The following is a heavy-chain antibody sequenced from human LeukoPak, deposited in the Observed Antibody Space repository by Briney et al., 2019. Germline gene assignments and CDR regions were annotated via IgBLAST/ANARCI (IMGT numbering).Heavy chain of an antibody. Sequence: SETLSLTCTVSGGSISSSSYYWGWIRQPPGKGLEWIGSIYYSGSSYYNPSLKSRVTISVDTSKNQFSLKLNSVTAADTAVYYCASQYTYAYDFDYWGQGTLVTVSS. V-gene: IGHV4-39*01. CDR2: IYYSGSS. J-gene: IGHJ4*02. D-gene: IGHD5-18*01. CDR3: ASQYTYAYDFDY. CDR1: GGSISSSSYY.